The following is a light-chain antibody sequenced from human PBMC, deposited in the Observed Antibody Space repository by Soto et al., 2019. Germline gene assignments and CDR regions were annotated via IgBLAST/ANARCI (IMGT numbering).Light chain of an antibody. V-gene: IGKV1-8*01. CDR2: AAS. CDR3: QQYYSYPRT. CDR1: QSISSY. J-gene: IGKJ1*01. Sequence: IQMNKSPSTLSASVGDRVTITCRASQSISSYLAWYQQKPGKAPKLLIYAASTLQSGVPPRFSGSGSGTDFTLTISCLQSEDFATYYCQQYYSYPRTFGQGTKVDIK.